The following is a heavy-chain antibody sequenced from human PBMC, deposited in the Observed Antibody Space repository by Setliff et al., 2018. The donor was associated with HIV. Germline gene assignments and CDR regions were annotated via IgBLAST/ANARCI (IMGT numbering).Heavy chain of an antibody. Sequence: PSETLSLTCTVPGGSISGNYYWTWIRQHPGKGLEWIGHFYYRGTTYYTPSLKSRVTISVDPSKNQFSLKLTSVTAASTAVYYCARGNIDYWTGYYSRSGYFHDMDVWGRGTTVTVSS. V-gene: IGHV4-31*03. J-gene: IGHJ6*03. CDR3: ARGNIDYWTGYYSRSGYFHDMDV. CDR1: GGSISGNYY. D-gene: IGHD3-3*01. CDR2: FYYRGTT.